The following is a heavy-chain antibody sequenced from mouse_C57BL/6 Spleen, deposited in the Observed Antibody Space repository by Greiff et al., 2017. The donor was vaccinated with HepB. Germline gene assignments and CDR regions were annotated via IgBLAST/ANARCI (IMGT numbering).Heavy chain of an antibody. CDR2: IDPDDGDT. J-gene: IGHJ1*03. CDR3: TLDGYDWYFDV. V-gene: IGHV14-1*01. D-gene: IGHD2-2*01. CDR1: GFNIKDYY. Sequence: VQLQQSGAELVRPGASVKLSCTASGFNIKDYYMHWVKQRPEQGLEWIGSIDPDDGDTEYAPKFQGKATMTADTSSNTAYLQLSSLTSEDTAVYYCTLDGYDWYFDVWGTGTTVTVSS.